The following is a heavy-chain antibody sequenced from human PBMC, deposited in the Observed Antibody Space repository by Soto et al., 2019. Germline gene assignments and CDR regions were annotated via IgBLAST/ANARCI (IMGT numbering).Heavy chain of an antibody. CDR1: GGSISSYY. D-gene: IGHD3-10*02. CDR3: ARLGCSGSLSPIDY. J-gene: IGHJ4*02. V-gene: IGHV4-59*08. CDR2: IYYSGST. Sequence: QVQLQESGPGMVKPSETLSLTCTVSGGSISSYYWNWIRQSPGKGLEWIGYIYYSGSTNYNPSLKSRVTTSVDTSKNHFSLKLSSVPAADTAVYYCARLGCSGSLSPIDYWGQGTLVTVSS.